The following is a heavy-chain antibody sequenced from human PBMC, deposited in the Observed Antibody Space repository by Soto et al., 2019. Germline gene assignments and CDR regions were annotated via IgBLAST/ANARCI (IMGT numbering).Heavy chain of an antibody. CDR1: GYTFSGSV. CDR2: INADNGNT. CDR3: ASEIDATTATSLDY. V-gene: IGHV1-3*01. J-gene: IGHJ4*02. D-gene: IGHD4-17*01. Sequence: ASVKVSCKASGYTFSGSVMHWVRQAPGQGLEWMGWINADNGNTKYSQKFQGRVTMTWDTSASTAYMELSSLRSEDTAIYYCASEIDATTATSLDYWGQGTLVPSPQ.